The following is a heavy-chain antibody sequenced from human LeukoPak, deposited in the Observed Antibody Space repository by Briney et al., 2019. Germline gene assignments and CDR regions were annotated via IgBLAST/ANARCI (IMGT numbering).Heavy chain of an antibody. CDR2: INASTGNP. V-gene: IGHV7-4-1*02. D-gene: IGHD5-18*01. CDR1: GYTFTSYA. J-gene: IGHJ6*02. CDR3: ARGGYSYGYPPPDYYGMDV. Sequence: ASVKVSCKASGYTFTSYAMNWVRQAPGQGLEWMGWINASTGNPTYAQGFTGRFVFSLDTSVSTAYLQISSLKAEDTAVYYCARGGYSYGYPPPDYYGMDVWGQGTTVTVSS.